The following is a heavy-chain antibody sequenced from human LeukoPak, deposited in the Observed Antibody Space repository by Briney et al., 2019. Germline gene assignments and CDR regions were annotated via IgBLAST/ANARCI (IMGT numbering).Heavy chain of an antibody. CDR2: IYTSGST. J-gene: IGHJ6*03. Sequence: SQTLSLTCTVSGGSISNGSYYWSWIRQPAGKGLEWIGRIYTSGSTNYNPSLKSRVTISVDTSKNQFSLKLSSVTAADTAVYYCARGTLRTIFGVVIIGDYYMDVWGKGTTVTVSS. D-gene: IGHD3-3*01. CDR1: GGSISNGSYY. V-gene: IGHV4-61*02. CDR3: ARGTLRTIFGVVIIGDYYMDV.